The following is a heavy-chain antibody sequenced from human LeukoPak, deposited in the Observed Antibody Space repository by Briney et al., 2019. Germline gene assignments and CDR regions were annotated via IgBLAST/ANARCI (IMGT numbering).Heavy chain of an antibody. CDR1: GLTFSTSG. Sequence: PPGGSLRLSCTASGLTFSTSGFNWVRQAPGKGLEWVASIGPTGSDRYHADSIKGRFTISRDNSKNTLYLNMNSLRAEDTAAYYCAKEYSSGWGDFDYWGQGTLVTVSS. V-gene: IGHV3-23*01. CDR2: IGPTGSDR. CDR3: AKEYSSGWGDFDY. J-gene: IGHJ4*02. D-gene: IGHD6-19*01.